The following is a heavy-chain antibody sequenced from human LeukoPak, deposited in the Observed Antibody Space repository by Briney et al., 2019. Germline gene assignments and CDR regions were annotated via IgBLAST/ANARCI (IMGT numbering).Heavy chain of an antibody. Sequence: PGGSLRLSCAASGFTFSSYGMHWVRQAPGKGLEWVAVISYDGSNKYYADSVKGRFTISRDNSKNRLYLQMNSLRAEDTAVYYCAKRNEGGYCSGGSCYLNWFHPWGQGTLVTVSS. D-gene: IGHD2-15*01. J-gene: IGHJ5*02. CDR1: GFTFSSYG. CDR2: ISYDGSNK. V-gene: IGHV3-30*18. CDR3: AKRNEGGYCSGGSCYLNWFHP.